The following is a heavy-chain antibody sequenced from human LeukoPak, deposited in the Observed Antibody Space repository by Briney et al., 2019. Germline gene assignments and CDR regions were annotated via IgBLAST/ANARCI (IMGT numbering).Heavy chain of an antibody. V-gene: IGHV3-23*01. D-gene: IGHD6-13*01. CDR1: GFTFSNYA. J-gene: IGHJ3*02. CDR2: ISGSGGNT. Sequence: GGSLRLSCAASGFTFSNYAMNWVRQAPGKGLQWVSSISGSGGNTYYADSVKGRFTISRDNSKNTLYLQMNSLRAEDTAVYYCARRGHIAAARNDAFYIWGQGTMVTVSS. CDR3: ARRGHIAAARNDAFYI.